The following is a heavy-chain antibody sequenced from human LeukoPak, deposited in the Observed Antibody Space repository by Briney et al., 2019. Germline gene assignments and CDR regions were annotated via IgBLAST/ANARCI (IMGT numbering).Heavy chain of an antibody. J-gene: IGHJ4*02. Sequence: PSETLSLTCTVSGASVSNYYWSWIRQPPGKGLEWIGYFSYSGSTNYNPSLKSRVTISVGTSKNQFSLKLSSVTAADTAVYYCARGPLDSGYTYFDYWGQGTLVSVAS. CDR3: ARGPLDSGYTYFDY. CDR1: GASVSNYY. CDR2: FSYSGST. V-gene: IGHV4-59*02. D-gene: IGHD5-12*01.